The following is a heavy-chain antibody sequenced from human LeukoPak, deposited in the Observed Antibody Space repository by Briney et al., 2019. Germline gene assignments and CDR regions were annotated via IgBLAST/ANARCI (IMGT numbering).Heavy chain of an antibody. Sequence: ASVKVSCKASGGTFSSYAISWVRQAPGQGLEWMGRIIPIFGTANYAQKFQGRVTITTDESTSTAYMELSSLRSEDTAVYYCARGVRSSSSGGAFDIRGQGTMVTVSS. D-gene: IGHD6-6*01. CDR1: GGTFSSYA. CDR3: ARGVRSSSSGGAFDI. V-gene: IGHV1-69*05. J-gene: IGHJ3*02. CDR2: IIPIFGTA.